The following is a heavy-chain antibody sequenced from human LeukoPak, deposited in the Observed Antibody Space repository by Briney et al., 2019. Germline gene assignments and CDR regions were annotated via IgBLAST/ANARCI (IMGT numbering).Heavy chain of an antibody. V-gene: IGHV1-69*04. CDR3: ARGLLYSEANFDY. Sequence: ASVKVSCKASGGTFSSYAISWVRQAPGQGLEWMGRIIPILGIANYAQKFQGRVTITADKSTSTAYMELSSLRSEDTAVYYCARGLLYSEANFDYWGQGTLVTVSS. CDR1: GGTFSSYA. CDR2: IIPILGIA. D-gene: IGHD2-21*01. J-gene: IGHJ4*02.